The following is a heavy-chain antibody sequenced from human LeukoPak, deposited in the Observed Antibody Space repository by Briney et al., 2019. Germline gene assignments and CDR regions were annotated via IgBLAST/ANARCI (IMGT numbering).Heavy chain of an antibody. D-gene: IGHD3-22*01. V-gene: IGHV3-53*01. CDR2: IYGDTST. CDR3: AKGPRPGSSGYPNLDH. Sequence: GGSLRLSCAASGFSVNNKYMNWVRQAPGKGLEWVSLIYGDTSTNYADSVKGRFTISRDTSKNTLYLQMNSLRVEDTAVYYCAKGPRPGSSGYPNLDHWGQGALVTVSS. J-gene: IGHJ4*02. CDR1: GFSVNNKY.